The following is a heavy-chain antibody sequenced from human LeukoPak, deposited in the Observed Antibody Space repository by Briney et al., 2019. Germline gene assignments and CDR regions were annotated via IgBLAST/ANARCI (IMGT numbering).Heavy chain of an antibody. D-gene: IGHD2-8*01. J-gene: IGHJ4*02. V-gene: IGHV3-21*04. CDR1: GFTFSAYS. CDR3: AKDPDCTSGICYTFFDY. Sequence: GGSLRLSCAVSGFTFSAYSMNWVRQAPGKGLEWVSSISSTSDYIYYADSVKGRFTISRDNSKNTLYLQMDSLRAEDTAVYYCAKDPDCTSGICYTFFDYWGQGTLVTVSS. CDR2: ISSTSDYI.